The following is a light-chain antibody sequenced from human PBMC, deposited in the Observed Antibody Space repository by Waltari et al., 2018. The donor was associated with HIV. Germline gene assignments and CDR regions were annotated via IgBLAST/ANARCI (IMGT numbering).Light chain of an antibody. CDR1: NIGSKS. J-gene: IGLJ3*02. CDR3: QVWDSSSDHFWV. CDR2: DDS. V-gene: IGLV3-21*02. Sequence: SYVLTQPPSVSVAPGQTARITCGGNNIGSKSVHWYQQKPGQAPVLVVYDDSDRPSGITERFSGSNSGNTATLTISRVEAGDEADYYCQVWDSSSDHFWVFGGGTKLTVL.